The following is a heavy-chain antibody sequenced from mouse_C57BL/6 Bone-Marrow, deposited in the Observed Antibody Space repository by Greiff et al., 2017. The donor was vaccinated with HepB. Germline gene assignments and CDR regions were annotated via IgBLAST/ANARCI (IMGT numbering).Heavy chain of an antibody. CDR2: ILPGSGST. J-gene: IGHJ2*01. V-gene: IGHV1-9*01. D-gene: IGHD1-1*01. CDR1: GYTFTGYW. Sequence: QVQLKESGAELMKPGASVKLSCKATGYTFTGYWIEWVKQRPGHGLEWIGEILPGSGSTNYNEKFKGKATFTAYTSSNTAYMQLSSLTTEDSAIYYCARDPFYYGSSPYYFDYWGQGTTLTVSS. CDR3: ARDPFYYGSSPYYFDY.